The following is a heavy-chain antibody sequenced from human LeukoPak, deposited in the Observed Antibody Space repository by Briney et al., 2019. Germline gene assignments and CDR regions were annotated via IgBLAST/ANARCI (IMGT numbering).Heavy chain of an antibody. CDR3: AREGNNDSSGLADAFDI. CDR2: IIPIFGTA. V-gene: IGHV1-69*13. J-gene: IGHJ3*02. CDR1: GGTFSSYA. Sequence: SVKVSCKASGGTFSSYAISWVRQAPGQGLEWMGGIIPIFGTANYAQKFQGRVTITADESTSTAYMELSSLRSEDTAVYYCAREGNNDSSGLADAFDIWGQGTMVTVSS. D-gene: IGHD3-22*01.